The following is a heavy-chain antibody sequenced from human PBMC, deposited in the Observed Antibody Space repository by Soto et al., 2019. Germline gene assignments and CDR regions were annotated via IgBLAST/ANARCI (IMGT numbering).Heavy chain of an antibody. CDR3: PRQGYYGVPRYYMAF. CDR2: IYCSGST. V-gene: IGHV4-59*08. CDR1: GGKIIDFD. J-gene: IGHJ6*03. D-gene: IGHD4-17*01. Sequence: TRSVFGGKIIDFDWRRILQKTKKGLEWIGYIYCSGSTNYTPSLKTRVTISVHMSKNQFSLKLSSVSAADTAVYYCPRQGYYGVPRYYMAFLGKGTTVTGTS.